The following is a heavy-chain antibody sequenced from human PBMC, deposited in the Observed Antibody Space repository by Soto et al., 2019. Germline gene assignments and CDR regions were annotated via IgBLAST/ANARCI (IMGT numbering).Heavy chain of an antibody. D-gene: IGHD3-3*01. CDR2: INHSGST. V-gene: IGHV4-34*01. J-gene: IGHJ4*02. CDR1: GGSFSGYY. CDR3: ARGGKAYYDFWSGPHEFDY. Sequence: ASETLSLTCAVYGGSFSGYYWSWIRQPPGKGLEWIGEINHSGSTNYNPSLKSRVTISVDTSKNQFSLKLSSVTAADTAVYYCARGGKAYYDFWSGPHEFDYWGQGTLVTVSS.